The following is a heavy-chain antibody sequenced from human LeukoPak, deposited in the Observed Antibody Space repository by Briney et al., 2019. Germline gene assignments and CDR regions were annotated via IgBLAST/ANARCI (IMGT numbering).Heavy chain of an antibody. CDR3: AGQTTVFGVVISSLDAFDI. Sequence: SETLSLTCTVSGGSISSSSYYWGWIRQPPGKGLEWIGSIYYSGSTYYNPSLKSRVTISVDTSKNQFSLKLSSVTAADTAVYYCAGQTTVFGVVISSLDAFDIWGQGTMVTVSS. CDR2: IYYSGST. CDR1: GGSISSSSYY. J-gene: IGHJ3*02. D-gene: IGHD3-3*01. V-gene: IGHV4-39*01.